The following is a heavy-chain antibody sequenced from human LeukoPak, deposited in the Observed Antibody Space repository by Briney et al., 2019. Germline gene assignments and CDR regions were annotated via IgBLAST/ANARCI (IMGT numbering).Heavy chain of an antibody. D-gene: IGHD6-19*01. J-gene: IGHJ6*02. V-gene: IGHV3-74*01. CDR3: ARGLAVAGNCMDV. Sequence: PGGSLRLSCGASGFTLRNYWMHWVRQAPGKGLGWVSRINSDGSMTNYADSVKGRFTISRENAKNTLHLQMNSLRAEDTAVYYCARGLAVAGNCMDVWGQGTTVTVS. CDR1: GFTLRNYW. CDR2: INSDGSMT.